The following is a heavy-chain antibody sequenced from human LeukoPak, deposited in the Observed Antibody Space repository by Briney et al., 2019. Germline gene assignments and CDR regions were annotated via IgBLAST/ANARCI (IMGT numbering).Heavy chain of an antibody. CDR2: ISSNGGST. Sequence: GGSLRLSCSASGFTFSSYAMHWVRQAPGKGLEYVSAISSNGGSTYYADSVKGRFTISRDNSKNTLYLQMSSLRAEDTAVYYCVKTIVGATSGYYFDYWGQGTLVTVSS. CDR1: GFTFSSYA. J-gene: IGHJ4*02. V-gene: IGHV3-64D*06. CDR3: VKTIVGATSGYYFDY. D-gene: IGHD1-26*01.